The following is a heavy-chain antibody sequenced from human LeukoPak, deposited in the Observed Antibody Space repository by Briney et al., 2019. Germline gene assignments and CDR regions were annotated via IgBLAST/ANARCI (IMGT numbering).Heavy chain of an antibody. V-gene: IGHV3-9*01. CDR3: AKDKSLTGYPNDAFDI. J-gene: IGHJ3*02. CDR2: ISWNSGSI. CDR1: GFTFDDYA. Sequence: GGSLRLSCAASGFTFDDYAMHWVRQAPGKGLEWVSGISWNSGSIGYADSVKGRFTISRDNAKNSLYLQMNSLRAEDTALYYCAKDKSLTGYPNDAFDIRGQGTMVTVSS. D-gene: IGHD3-9*01.